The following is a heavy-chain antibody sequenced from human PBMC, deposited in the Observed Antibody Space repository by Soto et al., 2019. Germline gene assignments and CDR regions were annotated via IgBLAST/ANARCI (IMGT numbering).Heavy chain of an antibody. V-gene: IGHV4-34*01. J-gene: IGHJ4*02. CDR2: ISHSGSN. CDR1: GRSSGDYY. CDR3: TRGKVICGQDD. Sequence: QVQLQQWGGGLLKPSETLSLTCAVSGRSSGDYYWSWIRQPPGKGLEWIGEISHSGSNKYNPSLNSRITRRIDSPKNQLSPELSSVPAAASAASYCTRGKVICGQDDLGPGTLCTVAA. D-gene: IGHD3-10*01.